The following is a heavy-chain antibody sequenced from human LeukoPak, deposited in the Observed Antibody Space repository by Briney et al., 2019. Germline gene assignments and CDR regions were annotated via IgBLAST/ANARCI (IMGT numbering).Heavy chain of an antibody. V-gene: IGHV1-69*05. J-gene: IGHJ4*02. CDR1: GGTFSSYT. Sequence: SVKVSCKASGGTFSSYTISWVRQAPGQGLEWMGGIIPIFGTANYAQKFQGRVTITTDESTSTAYMELSSLRSEDTAVYYCARDGQYYYDSSGYTHFDYWGQGTLVTVSS. D-gene: IGHD3-22*01. CDR2: IIPIFGTA. CDR3: ARDGQYYYDSSGYTHFDY.